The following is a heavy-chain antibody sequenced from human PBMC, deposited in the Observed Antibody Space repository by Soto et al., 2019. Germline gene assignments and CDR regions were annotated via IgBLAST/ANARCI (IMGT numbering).Heavy chain of an antibody. J-gene: IGHJ4*02. V-gene: IGHV1-8*01. CDR1: GYTFTSYD. Sequence: QVQLVQSGAEVKKPGASVKVSCKASGYTFTSYDINWVRQATGQGLEWMGWMNPDSGNTGDAQKFQGRVTMTRSTTMSTAYMELSSLRSEDTAVYYCARSTNDYGDRHWGQGPLVTVSS. CDR2: MNPDSGNT. D-gene: IGHD4-17*01. CDR3: ARSTNDYGDRH.